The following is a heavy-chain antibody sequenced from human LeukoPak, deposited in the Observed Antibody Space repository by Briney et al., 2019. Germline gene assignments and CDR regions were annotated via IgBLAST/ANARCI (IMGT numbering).Heavy chain of an antibody. CDR1: GFTFNNYA. CDR3: AKEEGYYYDSGGYYVEYFQH. Sequence: GGSLRLSCAASGFTFNNYAMSWVRQAPGKGLEWVTPIGGSGGTTYYADSVKGRFTFSRDNSKNTLYLQMNSLRAEDTAVYYCAKEEGYYYDSGGYYVEYFQHWGQGTLVTVSS. J-gene: IGHJ1*01. CDR2: IGGSGGTT. D-gene: IGHD3-22*01. V-gene: IGHV3-23*01.